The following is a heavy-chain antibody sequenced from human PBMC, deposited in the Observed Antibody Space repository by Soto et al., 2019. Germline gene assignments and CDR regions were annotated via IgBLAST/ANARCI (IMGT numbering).Heavy chain of an antibody. J-gene: IGHJ6*01. CDR3: AVASPTTEITPLHDTWVDV. CDR1: GYTVTDLS. Sequence: ASVKVSCKVSGYTVTDLSIHWVRQSPGKGLEWMANFEPEDGEIVYAQKFQGRVKVTEDTSANTAYLELSSLTSDATAVYYCAVASPTTEITPLHDTWVDVCRKLTMVTFSS. V-gene: IGHV1-24*01. D-gene: IGHD1-1*01. CDR2: FEPEDGEI.